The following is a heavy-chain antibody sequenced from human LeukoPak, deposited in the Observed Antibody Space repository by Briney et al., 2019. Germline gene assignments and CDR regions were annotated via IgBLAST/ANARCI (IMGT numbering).Heavy chain of an antibody. CDR3: TRVELNDYYYYGMDV. V-gene: IGHV3-49*03. D-gene: IGHD1-26*01. J-gene: IGHJ6*02. CDR2: IRSKAYGGTT. CDR1: GFTFGDYA. Sequence: GGSLRLSCTASGFTFGDYAMSWFRQAPGKGLEWVGFIRSKAYGGTTEYAASVKGRFTISRDDSKSIAYLQMNSLKTEDTAVYYCTRVELNDYYYYGMDVWGQGTTVTVSS.